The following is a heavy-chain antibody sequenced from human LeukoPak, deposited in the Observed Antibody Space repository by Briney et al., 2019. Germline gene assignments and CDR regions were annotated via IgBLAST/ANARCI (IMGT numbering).Heavy chain of an antibody. D-gene: IGHD6-13*01. J-gene: IGHJ4*02. CDR1: GFTFANYA. Sequence: QPGGSLRRSCAASGFTFANYAMSWVRQGPGKGLEWVSTISGSGGSTYYADSVKGRFTISRDNSKNTLFLQMNSLRADDTAVYFCAKDQKSIAATGYDYWGQGTLVTVSS. CDR2: ISGSGGST. CDR3: AKDQKSIAATGYDY. V-gene: IGHV3-23*01.